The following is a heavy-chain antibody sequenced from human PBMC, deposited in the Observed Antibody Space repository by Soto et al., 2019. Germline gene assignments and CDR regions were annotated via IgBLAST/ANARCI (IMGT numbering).Heavy chain of an antibody. J-gene: IGHJ4*02. V-gene: IGHV3-21*06. Sequence: GGSLRLSCAASGFTYTRYSMNWVRQAPGKGLEWVSSISSTTNYIYYGDSMKGRFTISRDNAKNSLYLEMNSLRAEDTAVYYCARESEDLTSNFDYWGQGTLVTVS. CDR1: GFTYTRYS. CDR2: ISSTTNYI. CDR3: ARESEDLTSNFDY.